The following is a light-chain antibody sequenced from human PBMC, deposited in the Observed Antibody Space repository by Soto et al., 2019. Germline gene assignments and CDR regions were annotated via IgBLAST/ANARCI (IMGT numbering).Light chain of an antibody. CDR3: QQYGSSPVA. CDR1: QSVSSN. CDR2: AAS. J-gene: IGKJ1*01. V-gene: IGKV3-20*01. Sequence: EIVMTQSPATLSVSPGERATLSCRASQSVSSNLAWYQQKPGQAPRLLIYAASSRATGIPDRFSGSGSGTDFTLTISRLEPEDFAVYYCQQYGSSPVAFGQGTKVEIK.